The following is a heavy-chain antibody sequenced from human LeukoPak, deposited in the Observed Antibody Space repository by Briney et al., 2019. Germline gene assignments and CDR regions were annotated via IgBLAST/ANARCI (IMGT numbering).Heavy chain of an antibody. D-gene: IGHD3-9*01. CDR3: ARVGRYFDWFNQYYFDY. CDR2: INPSGGST. CDR1: GYTFTSYY. V-gene: IGHV1-46*03. Sequence: ASVKVSCKASGYTFTSYYMHWVRQAPGQGLEWMGIINPSGGSTSYAQKFQGRVTTTRDTSTSTVYMELSSLRSEDTAVYYCARVGRYFDWFNQYYFDYWGQGTLVTVSS. J-gene: IGHJ4*02.